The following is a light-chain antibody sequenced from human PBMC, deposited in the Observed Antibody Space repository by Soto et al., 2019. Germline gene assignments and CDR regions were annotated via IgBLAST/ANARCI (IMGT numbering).Light chain of an antibody. CDR2: EAS. CDR3: QQWSRWPRET. Sequence: EIVLTQSPATLSLSPGERATLSCRASQSVSSYLAWYQQKPGQAPRLLIYEASKRATGTPARFSGSGSGTDFTLTISSLEADDFAVYFCQQWSRWPRETFGPGTKVDIK. CDR1: QSVSSY. V-gene: IGKV3-11*01. J-gene: IGKJ3*01.